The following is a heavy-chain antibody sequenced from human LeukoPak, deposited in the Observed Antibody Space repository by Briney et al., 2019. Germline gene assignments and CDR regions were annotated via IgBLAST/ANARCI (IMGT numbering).Heavy chain of an antibody. Sequence: GGSLRLSCAASGFTFSIYLMSWVRQAPGKGLEWVANIKPDGSEQYYVDSVKGRFTISRDNAKNSLYLQMNSLRAEDTAVYYCARGGFGSSSLPSYYFDYWGQGTLVTVSS. J-gene: IGHJ4*02. CDR2: IKPDGSEQ. D-gene: IGHD6-13*01. CDR3: ARGGFGSSSLPSYYFDY. V-gene: IGHV3-7*01. CDR1: GFTFSIYL.